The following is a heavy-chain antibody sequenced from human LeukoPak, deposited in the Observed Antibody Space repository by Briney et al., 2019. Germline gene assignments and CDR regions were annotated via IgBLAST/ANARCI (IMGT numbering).Heavy chain of an antibody. J-gene: IGHJ4*02. D-gene: IGHD3-10*01. V-gene: IGHV3-7*04. CDR2: IKQDGSDI. CDR1: GFNFNSYW. Sequence: GGSLRLSCAAPGFNFNSYWMSWVRQAPGKGLECVANIKQDGSDIYFVDSVKGRFAISRDNAKNSLYLQTNSLRGEDTAVYYCARARYGSGGYFFDFWGQGTLVTVSS. CDR3: ARARYGSGGYFFDF.